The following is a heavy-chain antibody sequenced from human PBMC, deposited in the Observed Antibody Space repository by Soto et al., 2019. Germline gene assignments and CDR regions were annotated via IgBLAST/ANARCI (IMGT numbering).Heavy chain of an antibody. Sequence: PSETLSLTCTVSGGSISSYYWSWIRQPPGKGLEWIGYIYYSGSTNYNPSLKSRVTISVDTSKNQFSLKLSSVTAADTAVYYCASSPYYYDSSGPPQHWGQGTLVTVSS. CDR1: GGSISSYY. D-gene: IGHD3-22*01. CDR3: ASSPYYYDSSGPPQH. CDR2: IYYSGST. V-gene: IGHV4-59*01. J-gene: IGHJ1*01.